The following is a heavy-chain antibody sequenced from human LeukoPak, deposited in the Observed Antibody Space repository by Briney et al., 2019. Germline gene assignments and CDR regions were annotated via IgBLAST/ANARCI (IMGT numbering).Heavy chain of an antibody. J-gene: IGHJ6*03. V-gene: IGHV1-69*13. Sequence: GASVKVSCKASGGTFSSYGISWVRQAPGQGLEWMGGIIPIFGTANYAQKFQGRVTITADESTSTAYMELSSLRSEDTAVYYCASNSDYGGNPPTDSYYYYYMDVWGKGTTVTISS. CDR1: GGTFSSYG. CDR3: ASNSDYGGNPPTDSYYYYYMDV. D-gene: IGHD4-23*01. CDR2: IIPIFGTA.